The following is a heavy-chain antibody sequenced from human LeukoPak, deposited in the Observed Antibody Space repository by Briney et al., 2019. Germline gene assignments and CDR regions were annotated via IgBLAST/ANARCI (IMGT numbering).Heavy chain of an antibody. CDR3: AELGITMIGGV. D-gene: IGHD3-10*02. CDR1: GFMFSNYG. V-gene: IGHV3-23*01. CDR2: ISGSGDNT. J-gene: IGHJ6*04. Sequence: GASLRLSCAASGFMFSNYGLSWVRQAPGKGLEWVSAISGSGDNTYYADSVKGRFTISRDNSKNTLYLQMNSLRAEDTAVYYCAELGITMIGGVWGKGTTVTISS.